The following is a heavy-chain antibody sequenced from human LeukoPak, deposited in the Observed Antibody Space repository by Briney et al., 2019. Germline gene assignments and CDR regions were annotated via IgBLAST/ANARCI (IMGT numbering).Heavy chain of an antibody. D-gene: IGHD3-3*01. CDR3: ARGGVLRFLEWLSYFDY. J-gene: IGHJ4*02. Sequence: GGSLRLSCAASGFTFSSYSMNWVRQAPGKGLEWVSSISSSSSYIYYADSVKGRFTISRDNAKNSLYLQMNSLRAEDTAVYYCARGGVLRFLEWLSYFDYWGQGTLVTVSS. V-gene: IGHV3-21*01. CDR1: GFTFSSYS. CDR2: ISSSSSYI.